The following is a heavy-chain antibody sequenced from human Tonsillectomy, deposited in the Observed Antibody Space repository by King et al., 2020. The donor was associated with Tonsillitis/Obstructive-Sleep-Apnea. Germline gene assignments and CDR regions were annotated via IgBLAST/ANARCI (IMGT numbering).Heavy chain of an antibody. CDR3: ARRAFAEDAFDI. V-gene: IGHV5-10-1*01. CDR2: IDPSDSYT. CDR1: GYSFTSYW. D-gene: IGHD2-21*01. J-gene: IGHJ3*02. Sequence: VQLVESGAEVKKPGESLRISCKGSGYSFTSYWISWVRQMPGKGLEWMGRIDPSDSYTNYSPSFQGHVTISADKSISSAYLQWSSLKASDTAMYYCARRAFAEDAFDIWGQGTMVTVSS.